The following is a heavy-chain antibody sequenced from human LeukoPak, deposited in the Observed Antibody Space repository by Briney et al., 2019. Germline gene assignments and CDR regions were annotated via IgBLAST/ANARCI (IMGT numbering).Heavy chain of an antibody. D-gene: IGHD3-22*01. CDR1: GFTFSSYT. Sequence: PGGSLRLSCAASGFTFSSYTMHWVRQAPGKGLEWVAVILYDGSNKYYADSVKGRFTISRDNSKNTLYLQMNSLRVEDTAVYYCATLPYYYDSSGSYYFDYWGQGTLVTVSS. CDR2: ILYDGSNK. V-gene: IGHV3-30*04. CDR3: ATLPYYYDSSGSYYFDY. J-gene: IGHJ4*02.